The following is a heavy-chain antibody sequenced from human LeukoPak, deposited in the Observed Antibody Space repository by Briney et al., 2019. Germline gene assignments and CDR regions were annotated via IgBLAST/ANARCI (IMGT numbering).Heavy chain of an antibody. Sequence: LRLSCAASGFTFSSYSMNWVRQPPGKGLEWIGYIYYSGSTYYNPSLKSRVTMSVDTSKNQFSLKLSSVTAAGTAVYYCARAHRTRDYGMDVWGQGTTVTVSS. V-gene: IGHV4-30-4*08. CDR3: ARAHRTRDYGMDV. D-gene: IGHD1/OR15-1a*01. CDR2: IYYSGST. CDR1: GFTFSSYS. J-gene: IGHJ6*02.